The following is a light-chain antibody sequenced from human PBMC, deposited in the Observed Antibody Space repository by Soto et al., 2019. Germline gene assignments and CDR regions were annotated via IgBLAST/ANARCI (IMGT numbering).Light chain of an antibody. CDR2: RNN. J-gene: IGLJ2*01. CDR3: AAWDDSLNGLV. Sequence: QSVLTQPPPPLGPPGRRVTISCFGRIPNSGSNTVNWYQQLPGTAPKLLIYRNNLRPSGVPDRFSGSKSATSASLAISGLQSEDEADYYCAAWDDSLNGLVFGGGTKLTVL. CDR1: IPNSGSNT. V-gene: IGLV1-44*01.